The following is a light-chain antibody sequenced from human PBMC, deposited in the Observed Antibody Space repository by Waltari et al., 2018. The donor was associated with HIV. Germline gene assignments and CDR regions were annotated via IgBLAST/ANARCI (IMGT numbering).Light chain of an antibody. Sequence: DIQMTQSPSSLSASVGDRVTITCRASQSISDYLNWYQQKPGKAPKLLIFGASNLQSGVPSRFSGSGSGTEFTLIISSLQPEDFATYYCQQSYITPPYTFGQGTRLEIK. J-gene: IGKJ2*01. CDR1: QSISDY. CDR3: QQSYITPPYT. V-gene: IGKV1-39*01. CDR2: GAS.